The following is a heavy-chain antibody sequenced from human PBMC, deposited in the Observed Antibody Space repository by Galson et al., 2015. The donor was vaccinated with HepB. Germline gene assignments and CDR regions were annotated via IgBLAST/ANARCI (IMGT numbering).Heavy chain of an antibody. CDR2: ISSSSSYT. V-gene: IGHV3-11*06. D-gene: IGHD2-2*01. Sequence: SLRLSCAASGFTFSDYYMSWIRQAPGKGLEWVSYISSSSSYTNYADSVKGRFTISRDNAKNSLYLQMNSLRAEDTAVYYCARDGDIVVVPAAETKYYYYYMDVWGKGTTVTVSS. CDR1: GFTFSDYY. J-gene: IGHJ6*03. CDR3: ARDGDIVVVPAAETKYYYYYMDV.